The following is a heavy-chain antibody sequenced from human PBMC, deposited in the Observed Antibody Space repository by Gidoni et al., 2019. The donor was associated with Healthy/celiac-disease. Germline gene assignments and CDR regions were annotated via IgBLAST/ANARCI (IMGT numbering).Heavy chain of an antibody. CDR3: TTDYGGSYIAFDI. J-gene: IGHJ3*02. CDR1: GFTFSNAW. V-gene: IGHV3-15*01. CDR2: IKSKTDGGTT. Sequence: EVQLVESGGGLVKPGGSLRLSCAASGFTFSNAWMSWVRQAPGKGLEWVGRIKSKTDGGTTDYAAPVKGRFTISRDDSKNTLYLQMNSLKTEDTAVYYCTTDYGGSYIAFDIWGQGTMVTVSS. D-gene: IGHD1-26*01.